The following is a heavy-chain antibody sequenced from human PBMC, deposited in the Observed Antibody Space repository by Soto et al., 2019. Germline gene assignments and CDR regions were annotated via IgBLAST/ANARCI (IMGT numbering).Heavy chain of an antibody. CDR1: GGSFSGYY. CDR3: ASSSLYGMDV. CDR2: INHSGST. J-gene: IGHJ6*02. Sequence: PSETLSLTCAVYGGSFSGYYCSFIRQPPGKWLEWIGEINHSGSTNYNPSLKSRVTISVDTSKNQFSLKVGSVTAADTAVYYCASSSLYGMDVWGQGTTVTVSS. V-gene: IGHV4-34*01.